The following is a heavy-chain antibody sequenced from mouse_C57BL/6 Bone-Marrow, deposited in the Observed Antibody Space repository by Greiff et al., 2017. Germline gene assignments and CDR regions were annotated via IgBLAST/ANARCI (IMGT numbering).Heavy chain of an antibody. Sequence: VQLQQPGAELVRPGSSVKLSCKASGYTFTSYWMDWVKQRPGQGLEWIGNIYPSDSETHYNQKFKDKATLTVDKSSSTAYMQLSSLTSEDSAVYYCARSGYYGSRWYFDFWGTGTAVTVTA. V-gene: IGHV1-61*01. CDR2: IYPSDSET. CDR3: ARSGYYGSRWYFDF. D-gene: IGHD1-1*01. CDR1: GYTFTSYW. J-gene: IGHJ1*03.